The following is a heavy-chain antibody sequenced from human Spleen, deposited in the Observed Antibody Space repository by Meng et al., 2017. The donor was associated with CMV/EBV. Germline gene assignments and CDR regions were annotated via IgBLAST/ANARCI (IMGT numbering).Heavy chain of an antibody. CDR3: AAGGSLWAD. CDR1: GFTFGTYA. V-gene: IGHV3-7*01. CDR2: VSPDGSEK. D-gene: IGHD3-16*02. J-gene: IGHJ4*02. Sequence: RLSCAASGFTFGTYAMYWIRQAPGKGLEWVANVSPDGSEKHYVDSVKGRFTISRDNAKNSVYLQMSGLRVEDTAVYYCAAGGSLWADWGQGTLVTVSS.